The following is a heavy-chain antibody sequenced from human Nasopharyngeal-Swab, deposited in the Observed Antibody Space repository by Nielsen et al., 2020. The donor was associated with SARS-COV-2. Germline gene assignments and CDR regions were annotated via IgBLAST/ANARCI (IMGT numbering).Heavy chain of an antibody. Sequence: SETLSLTCAVYGGSFSGYYWSWIRQPPGKGLEWIGEINHSGSTNYNPSLKSRVTISVDTSKNQFSLKLSSVTAADTAVYYCAGEATHHYGSGSYSRFDRWGQGSLVTVSS. D-gene: IGHD3-10*01. CDR2: INHSGST. CDR3: AGEATHHYGSGSYSRFDR. J-gene: IGHJ4*02. V-gene: IGHV4-34*01. CDR1: GGSFSGYY.